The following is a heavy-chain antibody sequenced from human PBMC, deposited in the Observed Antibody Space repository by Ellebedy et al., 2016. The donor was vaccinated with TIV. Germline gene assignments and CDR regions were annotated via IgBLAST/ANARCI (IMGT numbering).Heavy chain of an antibody. D-gene: IGHD3-3*01. J-gene: IGHJ2*01. CDR3: ARPKIYDWYFDL. CDR2: IYDSGST. V-gene: IGHV4-31*03. Sequence: MPSETLSLTCTVSGGSISSGGYYWSWIRQHPGKGLEWIGYIYDSGSTYYNPSLRSRVSISIDTSKNQFSLKLSSVTAADTAVFYCARPKIYDWYFDLWGRGTLVTVSS. CDR1: GGSISSGGYY.